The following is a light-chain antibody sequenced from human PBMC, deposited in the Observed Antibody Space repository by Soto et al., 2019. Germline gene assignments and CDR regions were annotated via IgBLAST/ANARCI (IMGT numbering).Light chain of an antibody. CDR2: AVS. Sequence: QSALTQPASVSGSPGQSITISCTGTSSDVGGYNHVSWYQHSPGKAPKLILFAVSDRPSGVSHRFSGSKSGNTASLTISGQQAEDEADYYYCSYTSLSTVVFGGGTKVTVL. V-gene: IGLV2-14*01. CDR3: CSYTSLSTVV. J-gene: IGLJ2*01. CDR1: SSDVGGYNH.